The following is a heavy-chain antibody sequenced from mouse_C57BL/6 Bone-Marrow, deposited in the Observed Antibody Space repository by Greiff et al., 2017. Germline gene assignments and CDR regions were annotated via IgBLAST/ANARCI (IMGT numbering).Heavy chain of an antibody. CDR1: GYTFTSYW. D-gene: IGHD1-1*01. CDR2: IDPSDSYT. J-gene: IGHJ3*01. CDR3: AREQMNYVGFAY. Sequence: QVQLQQPGAELVMPGASVKLSCKASGYTFTSYWMHWVKQRPGQGLEWIGEIDPSDSYTNYNQKFKGKSTLTVDKSSSTAYMQLSSLTSADSAVYYCAREQMNYVGFAYWGQGTLVTVSA. V-gene: IGHV1-69*01.